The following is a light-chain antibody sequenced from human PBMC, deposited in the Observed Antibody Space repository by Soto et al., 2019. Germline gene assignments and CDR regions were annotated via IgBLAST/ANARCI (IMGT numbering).Light chain of an antibody. Sequence: IVLTQSPGTLSLSPGERATLSCRASQSVSNNYLAWYQQRPGQAPRVVIYGASTRATGIPERFSGSGSGTDFTLTISRLEPEDFAVYYCQQYGRSPFTFGPGTKVDIK. V-gene: IGKV3-20*01. CDR2: GAS. CDR1: QSVSNNY. J-gene: IGKJ3*01. CDR3: QQYGRSPFT.